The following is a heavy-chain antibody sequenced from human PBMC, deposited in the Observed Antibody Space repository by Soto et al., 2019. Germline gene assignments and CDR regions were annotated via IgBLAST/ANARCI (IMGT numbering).Heavy chain of an antibody. Sequence: SETLSLTCTVSGGSISTYYWSWIRQPPGKGLEWIGYVDYSGSTNYNPSLKSRVTISIDTAKTQFSLKLSAVTAADTAVYYCARHTPAISISDHWGQGTLVTVSS. CDR1: GGSISTYY. J-gene: IGHJ4*02. CDR2: VDYSGST. V-gene: IGHV4-59*08. D-gene: IGHD2-15*01. CDR3: ARHTPAISISDH.